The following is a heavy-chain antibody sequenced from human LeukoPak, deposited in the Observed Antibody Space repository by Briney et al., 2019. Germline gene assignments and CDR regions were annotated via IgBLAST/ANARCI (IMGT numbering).Heavy chain of an antibody. CDR3: PRRYCSGGSCPFAAFDI. CDR2: ISAYDGNT. J-gene: IGHJ3*02. CDR1: GYTFTSYG. V-gene: IGHV1-18*04. Sequence: ASVKVSCKASGYTFTSYGISWVRQAPGQGLEWMGWISAYDGNTNYALKLQGRVTMTTDTSTNTAYMELRSLRSDDTAMYYCPRRYCSGGSCPFAAFDIWGRGTMVTVSS. D-gene: IGHD2-15*01.